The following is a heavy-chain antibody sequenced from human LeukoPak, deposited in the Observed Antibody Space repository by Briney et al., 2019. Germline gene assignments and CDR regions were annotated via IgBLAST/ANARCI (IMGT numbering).Heavy chain of an antibody. Sequence: GGSLRLSCAASGFTFSDYYMSWIRQAPGKGLEWLSYISKNGKTIYYADSVKGRFTISRDNAKNSLHLQMNSLRVEDTAVYYCARDNGGGPYYYYGMDVWGQGTTVTVSS. D-gene: IGHD2-21*01. CDR1: GFTFSDYY. CDR2: ISKNGKTI. CDR3: ARDNGGGPYYYYGMDV. J-gene: IGHJ6*02. V-gene: IGHV3-11*04.